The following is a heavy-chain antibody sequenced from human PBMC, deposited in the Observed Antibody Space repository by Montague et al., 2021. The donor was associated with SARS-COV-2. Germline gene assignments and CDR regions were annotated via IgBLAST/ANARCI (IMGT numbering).Heavy chain of an antibody. CDR1: GGSFSGYY. J-gene: IGHJ4*02. D-gene: IGHD2-15*01. Sequence: SETRSLTCAVYGGSFSGYYWSWIRQPPGKGLEWIGEINHSGSTNYNPSLKSRVTISVDTSKNQFSLKLSSVTAADTAVYYCARGSVDIVVVVAATPPYLDYWGQGTLVTVSS. CDR2: INHSGST. V-gene: IGHV4-34*01. CDR3: ARGSVDIVVVVAATPPYLDY.